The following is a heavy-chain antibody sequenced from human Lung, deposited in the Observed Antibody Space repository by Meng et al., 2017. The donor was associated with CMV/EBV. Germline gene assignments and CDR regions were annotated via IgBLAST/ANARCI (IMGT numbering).Heavy chain of an antibody. D-gene: IGHD6-6*01. Sequence: ASVXVSXKVSGNTLTELSVDWIRQSPGKGLEWMGGFEPEDGETAYAQKFQGRVTITKDTSTNTAYMELSSLRSEDTAVYYCAATSSSYFFDAFDIWGQGKXVT. CDR2: FEPEDGET. CDR3: AATSSSYFFDAFDI. V-gene: IGHV1-24*01. J-gene: IGHJ3*02. CDR1: GNTLTELS.